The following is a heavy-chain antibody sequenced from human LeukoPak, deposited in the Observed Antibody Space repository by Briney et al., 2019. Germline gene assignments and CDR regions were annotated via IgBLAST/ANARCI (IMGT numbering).Heavy chain of an antibody. Sequence: SETLSLTCAVYGGSFSGYYWSWIRQPPGKGLEWIGEMNHSGSNNYNPSLKRRVTISVDKSKKQFSLTQSSVTAADTAVYYCARGRYDFWSGYRYFDYWGQGTLVTVSS. V-gene: IGHV4-34*01. CDR1: GGSFSGYY. CDR2: MNHSGSN. J-gene: IGHJ4*02. D-gene: IGHD3-3*01. CDR3: ARGRYDFWSGYRYFDY.